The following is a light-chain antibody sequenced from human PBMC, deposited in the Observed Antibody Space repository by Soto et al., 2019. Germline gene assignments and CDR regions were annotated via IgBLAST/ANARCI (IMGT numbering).Light chain of an antibody. CDR2: DVS. CDR1: SSDVGGYNY. J-gene: IGLJ1*01. CDR3: CSYAGSYAYV. Sequence: TQPRSVNGSLAQSATTSKKKTSSDVGGYNYASWYQQHPGKAPKLMIYDVSKRPSGVPDRFSGSKSGNTASLTISGLQAEDEADYYCCSYAGSYAYVFGTGTKVTVL. V-gene: IGLV2-11*01.